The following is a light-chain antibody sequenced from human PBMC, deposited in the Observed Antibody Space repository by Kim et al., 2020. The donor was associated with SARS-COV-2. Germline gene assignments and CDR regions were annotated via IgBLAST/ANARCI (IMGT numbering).Light chain of an antibody. CDR1: QGVSSN. CDR3: QQYNNWPPVT. J-gene: IGKJ5*01. Sequence: APGDRATLSCRASQGVSSNLAWFQQKPGQAPRLLIYGASTRATGVPARFSGTGSGTEFTLTISSLQSEDFAVYYCQQYNNWPPVTFGQGTRLEIK. CDR2: GAS. V-gene: IGKV3-15*01.